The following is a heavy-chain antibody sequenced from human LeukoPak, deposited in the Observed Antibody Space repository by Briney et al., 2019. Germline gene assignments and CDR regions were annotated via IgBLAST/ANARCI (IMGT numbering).Heavy chain of an antibody. Sequence: PGGSLRLSCAASVFTFSSYAMSCVRQAPGKGREWGSAISGSGGSTYYADSVKGRFTISRDNSKNTLYLQMNSLRAEDTAVYYCAIGYSSSWYRDAFDIWGQGTMVTVSS. CDR2: ISGSGGST. D-gene: IGHD6-13*01. CDR3: AIGYSSSWYRDAFDI. J-gene: IGHJ3*02. V-gene: IGHV3-23*01. CDR1: VFTFSSYA.